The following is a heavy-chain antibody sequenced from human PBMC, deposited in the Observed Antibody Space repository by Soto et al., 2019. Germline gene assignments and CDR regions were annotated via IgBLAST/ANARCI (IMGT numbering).Heavy chain of an antibody. Sequence: PGGSLRLSCAASGFTFSRYGVHWVRQAPGKGLEWVSFISYDGSRTYYADSVKGRFTISRDNSKNTVFLHMDSLRAEDTAVYYCAKNLLEEPADHYDTKADALDTWGQGTMVTV. J-gene: IGHJ3*02. V-gene: IGHV3-30*02. CDR2: ISYDGSRT. CDR1: GFTFSRYG. D-gene: IGHD3-16*01. CDR3: AKNLLEEPADHYDTKADALDT.